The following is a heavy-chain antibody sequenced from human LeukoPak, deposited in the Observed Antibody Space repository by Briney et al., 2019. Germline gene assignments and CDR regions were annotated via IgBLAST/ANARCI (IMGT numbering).Heavy chain of an antibody. V-gene: IGHV4-4*07. CDR3: ARQIASAGTAGFDF. CDR1: GGSISSYY. Sequence: SETLSLTCTVSGGSISSYYWSWIRQPAGKGLERIGRFYSTGSTNYNPSLKSRVTMSVDTSKNQFSLRLRSVTAADTAVYYCARQIASAGTAGFDFWGQGALVTVSS. CDR2: FYSTGST. D-gene: IGHD6-13*01. J-gene: IGHJ4*02.